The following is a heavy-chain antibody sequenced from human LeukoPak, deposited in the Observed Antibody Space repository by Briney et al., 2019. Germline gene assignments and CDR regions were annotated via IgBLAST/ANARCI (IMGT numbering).Heavy chain of an antibody. J-gene: IGHJ5*02. Sequence: SETLSLTCAVYGGSFSGYYWSWIRQPPGKGLEWIGEINHSGSTNYNPSLKSRVTISVDTSKNQFSLKLSSVTAADTAVYYCARVSLYCTNGVCPASNWFDPWGQGTLVTVSS. V-gene: IGHV4-34*01. D-gene: IGHD2-8*01. CDR1: GGSFSGYY. CDR2: INHSGST. CDR3: ARVSLYCTNGVCPASNWFDP.